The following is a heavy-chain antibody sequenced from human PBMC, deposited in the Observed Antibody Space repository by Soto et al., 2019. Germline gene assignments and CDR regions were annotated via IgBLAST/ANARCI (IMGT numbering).Heavy chain of an antibody. Sequence: SETLSLTCTVSGGSISSGDYYWSWIRQPPGKGLEWIGYIYYSGSTYYNPSLKSRVTISVDTSKNQLSLKLSSVTAADTAVYYCASSSYCYDSSGYCMFDYWGQGTLVTVSS. CDR1: GGSISSGDYY. V-gene: IGHV4-30-4*01. D-gene: IGHD3-22*01. CDR3: ASSSYCYDSSGYCMFDY. CDR2: IYYSGST. J-gene: IGHJ4*02.